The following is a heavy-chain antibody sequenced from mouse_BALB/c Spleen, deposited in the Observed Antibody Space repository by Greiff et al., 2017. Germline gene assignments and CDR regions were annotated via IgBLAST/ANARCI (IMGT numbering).Heavy chain of an antibody. J-gene: IGHJ1*01. D-gene: IGHD2-10*01. CDR3: ARGKAYPHWYFDV. Sequence: VHVKQSGPELMKPGASVKISCKASGYSFTSYYMHWVKQSHGKSLEWIGYIDPFNGGTSYNQKFKGKATLTVDKSSSTAYMHLSSLTSEDSAVYYCARGKAYPHWYFDVWGAGTTVTVSS. CDR2: IDPFNGGT. V-gene: IGHV1S135*01. CDR1: GYSFTSYY.